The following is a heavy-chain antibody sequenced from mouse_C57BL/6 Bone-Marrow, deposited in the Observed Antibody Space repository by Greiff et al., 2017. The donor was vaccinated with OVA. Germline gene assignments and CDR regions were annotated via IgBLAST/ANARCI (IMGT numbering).Heavy chain of an antibody. V-gene: IGHV1-69*01. CDR2: IDPSDSYT. D-gene: IGHD2-2*01. J-gene: IGHJ1*03. CDR1: GYTFTSYW. Sequence: QVHVKQPGAELVMPGASVKLSCKASGYTFTSYWMHWVKQRPGQGLEWIGEIDPSDSYTNYNQKFKGKSTLTVDKSSSTAYMQLSSLTSEDSAVYYCAREGLWLPYWYFDVWGTGTTVTVSS. CDR3: AREGLWLPYWYFDV.